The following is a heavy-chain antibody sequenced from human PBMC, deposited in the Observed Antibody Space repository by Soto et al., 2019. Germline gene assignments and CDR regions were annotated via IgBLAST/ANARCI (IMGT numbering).Heavy chain of an antibody. CDR1: GASISSSGYS. D-gene: IGHD2-21*02. CDR2: FLYTGTS. Sequence: SETLSLTCAVSGASISSSGYSWNWIRQAPGRGLEWIGSFLYTGTSSYDPSLKSRVTISADKSKNQFSLQLTSVTAADTAVYHCARGGGIKDCAGYCTPDYWGQGNLVTVSS. V-gene: IGHV4-30-2*01. J-gene: IGHJ4*02. CDR3: ARGGGIKDCAGYCTPDY.